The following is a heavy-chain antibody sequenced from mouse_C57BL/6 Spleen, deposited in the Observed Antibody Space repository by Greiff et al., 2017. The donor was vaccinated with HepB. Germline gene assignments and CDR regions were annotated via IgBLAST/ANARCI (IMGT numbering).Heavy chain of an antibody. Sequence: VQLQQSGAELVRPGTSVKVSCKASGYAFTNYLIEWVKQRPGQGLEWIGVINPGSGGTNYNEKFKGKATLTADKSSSTAYMQLSSLTSEDSAVYFCARADYYGLDYWGQGTTLTVSS. CDR3: ARADYYGLDY. CDR1: GYAFTNYL. CDR2: INPGSGGT. J-gene: IGHJ2*01. D-gene: IGHD1-2*01. V-gene: IGHV1-54*01.